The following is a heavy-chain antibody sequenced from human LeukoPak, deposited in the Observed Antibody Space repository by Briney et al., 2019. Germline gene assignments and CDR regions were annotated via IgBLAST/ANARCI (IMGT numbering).Heavy chain of an antibody. CDR1: GGSISSSSYY. Sequence: PSEALPLTCTVSGGSISSSSYYWGWIRQPPGKGLEWIGEINHSGSTNYNSSLKSRVTISVDTSKNQFSLKLSSVTAADTAVYYCARGYYGSGSHCCHMDVWGKGTTITVS. J-gene: IGHJ6*03. CDR2: INHSGST. V-gene: IGHV4-39*07. CDR3: ARGYYGSGSHCCHMDV. D-gene: IGHD3-10*01.